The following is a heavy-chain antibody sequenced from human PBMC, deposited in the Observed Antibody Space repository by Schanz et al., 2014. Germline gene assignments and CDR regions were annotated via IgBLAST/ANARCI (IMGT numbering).Heavy chain of an antibody. V-gene: IGHV3-21*04. Sequence: EVQLVESGGGFVQPGGSLGLSCVVSGFTVSSDHMSWVRQAPGKGLEWVSSISSSSSYIYYADSVKGRFTISRDNAKNSLYLQMNSLRAEDTAVFYCAKGMGYCSGGTCYDYYYYGLDVWGQGTTVTVSS. J-gene: IGHJ6*02. CDR1: GFTVSSDH. D-gene: IGHD2-15*01. CDR3: AKGMGYCSGGTCYDYYYYGLDV. CDR2: ISSSSSYI.